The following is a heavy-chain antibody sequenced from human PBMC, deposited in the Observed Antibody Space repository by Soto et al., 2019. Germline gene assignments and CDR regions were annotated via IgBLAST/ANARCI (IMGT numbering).Heavy chain of an antibody. D-gene: IGHD2-2*01. J-gene: IGHJ5*02. CDR2: IYHTGTT. CDR3: ARVMAAMQNWLDP. Sequence: SETLSLTCSVSGGSISSIDYFWSWIRQPPGKGLEWIGFIYHTGTTYYNPSLRSRVTISIDTSKSQFSMKLNSVTAADTAVYYCARVMAAMQNWLDPWGQGTLVTVS. CDR1: GGSISSIDYF. V-gene: IGHV4-30-4*01.